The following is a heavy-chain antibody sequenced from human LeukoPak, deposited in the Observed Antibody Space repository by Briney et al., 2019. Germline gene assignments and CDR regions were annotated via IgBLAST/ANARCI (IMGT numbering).Heavy chain of an antibody. CDR2: IIPIFGTA. J-gene: IGHJ4*02. V-gene: IGHV1-69*06. Sequence: VKVSCKASGGTFSSYAISWVRQAPGQGLEWMGGIIPIFGTANYAQKFQGRVTITADKSTSTAYMELSSLRSEDTAVYYCARDWLLRYSEGGFDSWGQGTLVTVSS. D-gene: IGHD3-9*01. CDR3: ARDWLLRYSEGGFDS. CDR1: GGTFSSYA.